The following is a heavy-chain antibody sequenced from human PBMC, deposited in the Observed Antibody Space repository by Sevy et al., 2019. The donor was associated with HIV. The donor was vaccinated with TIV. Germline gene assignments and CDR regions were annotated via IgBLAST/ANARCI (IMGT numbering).Heavy chain of an antibody. J-gene: IGHJ4*02. CDR1: GFTFSSYW. Sequence: GGSLRLSCAASGFTFSSYWMTWVRQAPGKGLEWVANIKQDGSKKYCVDSVKGRFTISRDNAKNSVYLQMNSLRAEDTAVYYCAREIAAAGSYWGQGTLVTVSS. CDR2: IKQDGSKK. D-gene: IGHD6-13*01. CDR3: AREIAAAGSY. V-gene: IGHV3-7*01.